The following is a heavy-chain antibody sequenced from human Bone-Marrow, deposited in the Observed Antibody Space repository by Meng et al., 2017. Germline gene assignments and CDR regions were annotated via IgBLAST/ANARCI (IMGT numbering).Heavy chain of an antibody. Sequence: GESLKISCAASGFTFSSYAMSWVRQAPGKGLEWVSAISGSGGSTYYADSVKGRFTISRDNSKNTLYLQMNSLRAEDTAVYYCAKVHIPLYYYDSSGYCLDYWGQGTLVTVS. J-gene: IGHJ4*02. CDR2: ISGSGGST. V-gene: IGHV3-23*01. CDR1: GFTFSSYA. D-gene: IGHD3-22*01. CDR3: AKVHIPLYYYDSSGYCLDY.